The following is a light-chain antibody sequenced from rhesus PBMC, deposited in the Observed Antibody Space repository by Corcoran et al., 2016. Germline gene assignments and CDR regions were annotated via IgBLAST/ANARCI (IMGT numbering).Light chain of an antibody. V-gene: IGKV3-10*01. Sequence: QVILTQSPATLSLSPGERATLSCRASQSVSYYLAWYQQKPGQAPRLLIYGASNRAPGIPDRFRGSGSGTDFTLAISSLEPEDGGVYHCYQHSGGYSFGQGTEVEIK. CDR2: GAS. CDR1: QSVSYY. J-gene: IGKJ2*01. CDR3: YQHSGGYS.